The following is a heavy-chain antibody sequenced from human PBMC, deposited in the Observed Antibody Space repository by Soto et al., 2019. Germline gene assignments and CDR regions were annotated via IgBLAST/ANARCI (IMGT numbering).Heavy chain of an antibody. Sequence: GGSLRLSCAASGFTFSSYAMSWVRQAPGKGLEWVSAISGSGGSTYYADSVKGRFTISRDNSKNTLYLKMNSLRAEDTAVYYCAKDSDLYCSSTSCTMFDYWGQGTLVTVSS. D-gene: IGHD2-2*01. CDR1: GFTFSSYA. V-gene: IGHV3-23*01. CDR3: AKDSDLYCSSTSCTMFDY. CDR2: ISGSGGST. J-gene: IGHJ4*02.